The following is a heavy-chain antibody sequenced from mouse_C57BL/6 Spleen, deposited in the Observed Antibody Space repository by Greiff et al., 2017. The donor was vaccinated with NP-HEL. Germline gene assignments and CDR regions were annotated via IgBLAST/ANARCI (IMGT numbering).Heavy chain of an antibody. D-gene: IGHD2-1*01. J-gene: IGHJ4*01. V-gene: IGHV2-2*01. CDR3: ARKSPIYYGNYVGYAMDY. Sequence: QVQLQQSGPGLVQPSQSLSITCTVSGFSLTSYGLHWVRQSPGKGLEWLGVIWSGGSTDYYATFISRLSISKDNSKSQVFFKMNSLQADDTAIYYCARKSPIYYGNYVGYAMDYWGQGTSVTVSS. CDR2: IWSGGST. CDR1: GFSLTSYG.